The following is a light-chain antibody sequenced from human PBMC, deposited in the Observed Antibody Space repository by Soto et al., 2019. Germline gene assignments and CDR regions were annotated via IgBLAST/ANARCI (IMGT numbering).Light chain of an antibody. V-gene: IGKV3-20*01. CDR1: QSISSNY. J-gene: IGKJ1*01. CDR3: QQYGDSPRT. CDR2: TAS. Sequence: EIVLTQSPCTLSLSPGERASLSCRASQSISSNYLAWFQQKPGQAPRLLISTASSRATGIPDRFSGSGSGTDFTLTISRLEPEDFAVYYCQQYGDSPRTFGLGTKVEI.